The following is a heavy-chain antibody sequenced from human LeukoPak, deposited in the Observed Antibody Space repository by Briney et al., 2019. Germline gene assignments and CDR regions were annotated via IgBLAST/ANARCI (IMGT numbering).Heavy chain of an antibody. CDR3: ARVGNGYSSGFGKRGYYFDY. Sequence: SETLSLTCTVSGGSISTYYWTWIRQPPGKGLEWIGYIYYSGSTNYNPSLKSRVTISVDTSKNQFSLKLSSVTAADTAVYYCARVGNGYSSGFGKRGYYFDYWGQGTLVTVSS. V-gene: IGHV4-59*01. CDR1: GGSISTYY. J-gene: IGHJ4*02. D-gene: IGHD6-19*01. CDR2: IYYSGST.